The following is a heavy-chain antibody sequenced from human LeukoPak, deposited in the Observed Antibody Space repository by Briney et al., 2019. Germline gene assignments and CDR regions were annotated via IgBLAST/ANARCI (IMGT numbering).Heavy chain of an antibody. CDR3: ARNYCSSTSCYNYYYYYGMDV. D-gene: IGHD2-2*02. J-gene: IGHJ6*02. CDR2: ICYSGST. Sequence: SETLSLTCTVSGGSISSYYWSWIRQPPGKGLEWIGYICYSGSTNYIPSLKSRVTISVDTSKNQFSLKLSSVTAADTAVYYCARNYCSSTSCYNYYYYYGMDVWGQGTTVTVSS. CDR1: GGSISSYY. V-gene: IGHV4-59*01.